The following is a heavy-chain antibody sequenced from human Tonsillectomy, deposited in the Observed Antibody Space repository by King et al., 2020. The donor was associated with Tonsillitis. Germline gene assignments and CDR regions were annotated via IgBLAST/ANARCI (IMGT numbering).Heavy chain of an antibody. J-gene: IGHJ3*02. CDR3: AGRLTPFDKGACDI. CDR2: IYSGGAT. V-gene: IGHV3-66*01. Sequence: VQLVESGGGLVQPGGSLRLSCAASGFTVSSNYMTWVRQAPGRGLEWVSVIYSGGATYYADFVKGRFSISRDNFKNTLYLQMNSLTAEDTAVFYCAGRLTPFDKGACDIWGQGTMVTVSS. CDR1: GFTVSSNY.